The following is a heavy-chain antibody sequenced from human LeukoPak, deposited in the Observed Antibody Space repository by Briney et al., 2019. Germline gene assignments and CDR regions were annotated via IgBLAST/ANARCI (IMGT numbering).Heavy chain of an antibody. Sequence: GGSLRLSCAASGFTFNNAWMTWVRQAPEKGLEWVSTITSGSSHKFYADSVKGRFTISGDDAKNSLYLQMDSLRADETAVYYCARDGAGWSRDSWGQGTLVTVSS. V-gene: IGHV3-21*01. J-gene: IGHJ4*02. CDR1: GFTFNNAW. CDR2: ITSGSSHK. D-gene: IGHD6-19*01. CDR3: ARDGAGWSRDS.